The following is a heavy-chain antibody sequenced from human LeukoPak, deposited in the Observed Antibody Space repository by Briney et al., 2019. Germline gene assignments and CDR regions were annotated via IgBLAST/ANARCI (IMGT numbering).Heavy chain of an antibody. CDR2: VNVYNGNT. V-gene: IGHV1-18*01. Sequence: ASVKVSCKASGYTFTTSGINWVRQAPGQGLEWMGCVNVYNGNTNYAQKFQGRITMTRDTSTSTAYMELRSLKSDDTAVYYCARGLVVPAAMGEFDYWGQGTLIAVSS. CDR3: ARGLVVPAAMGEFDY. D-gene: IGHD2-2*01. J-gene: IGHJ4*02. CDR1: GYTFTTSG.